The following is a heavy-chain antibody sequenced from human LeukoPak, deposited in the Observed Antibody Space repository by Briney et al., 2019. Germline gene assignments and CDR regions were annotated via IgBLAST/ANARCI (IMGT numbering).Heavy chain of an antibody. CDR1: GGTFSSYA. J-gene: IGHJ4*02. CDR2: IIPILGIA. Sequence: GASVKVSCKASGGTFSSYAISWVRQAPGQGLEWMGRIIPILGIANYAQKFQGRVTITADKSTSTAYMELSSLRSEDTAVYYCARDPYYYDSSGRPSGADTVDYWGQGTLVTVSS. V-gene: IGHV1-69*04. CDR3: ARDPYYYDSSGRPSGADTVDY. D-gene: IGHD3-22*01.